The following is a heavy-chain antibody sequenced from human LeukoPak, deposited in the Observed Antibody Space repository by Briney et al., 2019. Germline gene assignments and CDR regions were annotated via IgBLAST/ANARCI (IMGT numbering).Heavy chain of an antibody. CDR3: ARVVRGSSGYRYYFDY. J-gene: IGHJ4*02. CDR1: GYTFTNYA. Sequence: ASAKVSCKASGYTFTNYAMNWVRQAPGQGLEWMGWINTNTGNPMYAQGFTGRFVFSLDTSVSTAYLQISSLKAGDTAVYYCARVVRGSSGYRYYFDYWGLGTLVTVSS. D-gene: IGHD3-22*01. V-gene: IGHV7-4-1*02. CDR2: INTNTGNP.